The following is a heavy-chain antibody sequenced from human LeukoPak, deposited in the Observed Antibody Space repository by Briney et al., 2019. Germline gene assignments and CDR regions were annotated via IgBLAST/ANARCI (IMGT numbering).Heavy chain of an antibody. D-gene: IGHD3-16*01. CDR1: GGSISSSSYY. V-gene: IGHV4-39*01. CDR2: IYYSGST. J-gene: IGHJ4*02. Sequence: SETLSLTCTVSGGSISSSSYYWGWIRQPPGKGLEWIGSIYYSGSTYYNPSLKSRVTISVDTSKNQFSLKLSSVTAADTAVYYCARHGARSTYWGQGTLVTVSS. CDR3: ARHGARSTY.